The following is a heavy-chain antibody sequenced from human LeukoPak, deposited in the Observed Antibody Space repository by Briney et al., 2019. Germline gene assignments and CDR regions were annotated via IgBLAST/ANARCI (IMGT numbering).Heavy chain of an antibody. D-gene: IGHD6-19*01. V-gene: IGHV3-48*03. Sequence: GGSLRLSCAASGFTFSSYEMNWVRQAPGKGLEWVSYISSSGSTIYHADSVKGRFTISRDNAKNSLYLQMNSLRVEDTAVYYCVCGQPNQWLRGVWGKGTTVTVSS. CDR2: ISSSGSTI. CDR3: VCGQPNQWLRGV. CDR1: GFTFSSYE. J-gene: IGHJ6*04.